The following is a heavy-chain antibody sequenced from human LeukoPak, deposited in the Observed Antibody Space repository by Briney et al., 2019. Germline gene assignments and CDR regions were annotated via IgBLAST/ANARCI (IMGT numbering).Heavy chain of an antibody. V-gene: IGHV4-59*01. D-gene: IGHD3-10*01. CDR1: GGSISSYY. J-gene: IGHJ4*02. CDR2: IYYSGST. Sequence: SETLSLTCTVSGGSISSYYWSWIRQPPGKGLEWIGYIYYSGSTNYNPSLKSRITISVDTSKNQFSLKLSSVTAADTAVYYCARVGYGSDYWGQGTLVTVSS. CDR3: ARVGYGSDY.